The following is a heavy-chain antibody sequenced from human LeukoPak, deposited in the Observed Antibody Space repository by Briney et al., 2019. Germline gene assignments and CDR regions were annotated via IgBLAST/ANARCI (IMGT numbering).Heavy chain of an antibody. J-gene: IGHJ4*02. V-gene: IGHV1-46*01. D-gene: IGHD3-10*01. CDR1: GYTFTSYY. Sequence: ASVKVSCKASGYTFTSYYMHWVRQAPGQGLEWMGIINPSGGSTSYAQKFQGRVTMTRDTSTSTVYMELSSLRSEDTAVYYCARDRVVNYYGSGSYSNFDYWGQGTLVTVSS. CDR2: INPSGGST. CDR3: ARDRVVNYYGSGSYSNFDY.